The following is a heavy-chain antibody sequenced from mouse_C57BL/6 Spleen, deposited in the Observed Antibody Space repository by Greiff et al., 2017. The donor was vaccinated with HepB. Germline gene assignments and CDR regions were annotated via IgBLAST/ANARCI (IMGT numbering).Heavy chain of an antibody. J-gene: IGHJ2*01. CDR2: INPNNGGT. V-gene: IGHV1-22*01. CDR1: GYTFTDYN. CDR3: ARGASIYYGLDY. Sequence: DVQLQESGPELVKPGASVKMSCKASGYTFTDYNMHWVKQSHGKSLEWIGYINPNNGGTSYNQKFKGKATLTVNKSSSTAYMERRSLTSEDSAVYDCARGASIYYGLDYWGQGTTLTVSS. D-gene: IGHD2-1*01.